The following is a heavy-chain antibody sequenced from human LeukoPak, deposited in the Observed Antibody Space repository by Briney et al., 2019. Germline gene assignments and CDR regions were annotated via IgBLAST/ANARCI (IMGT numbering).Heavy chain of an antibody. CDR2: IYYSGST. Sequence: SQTLSLTCTVSGGSISSGGYYWTWIRQHPGKGLEWIGYIYYSGSTFYNPSLKSRVTISVDTSKNQFSLKLSSVTAADTAVYYCAGVATDTALEYWGQGTLVTVSS. CDR3: AGVATDTALEY. CDR1: GGSISSGGYY. J-gene: IGHJ4*02. D-gene: IGHD5-18*01. V-gene: IGHV4-31*03.